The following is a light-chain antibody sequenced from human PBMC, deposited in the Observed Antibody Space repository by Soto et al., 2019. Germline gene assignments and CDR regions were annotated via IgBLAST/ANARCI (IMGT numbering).Light chain of an antibody. V-gene: IGKV1-5*03. Sequence: QLTQSPSTMSGSLGERVNMICRASQTISSWLAWYQQKPGKAPKLLIYKASTLKSGVPSRFSGSGSGTEFTLTISSLQPDDFATYYCQHYNSYSEAFAQRTKVDI. J-gene: IGKJ1*01. CDR3: QHYNSYSEA. CDR1: QTISSW. CDR2: KAS.